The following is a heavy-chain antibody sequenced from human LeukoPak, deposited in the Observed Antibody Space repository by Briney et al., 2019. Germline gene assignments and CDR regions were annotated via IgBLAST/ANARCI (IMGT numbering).Heavy chain of an antibody. V-gene: IGHV3-7*01. CDR1: GFTFSRHW. Sequence: GGSLRLSCAASGFTFSRHWMSWVRQAPGKGLERVAHMNQDGSAIYSVDSVKGRFTISRDNDKNSLYLQMNGLTVADAAVYYCARTVPGYPDDYFDYWGQGTLVTVSS. CDR3: ARTVPGYPDDYFDY. J-gene: IGHJ4*02. CDR2: MNQDGSAI. D-gene: IGHD6-19*01.